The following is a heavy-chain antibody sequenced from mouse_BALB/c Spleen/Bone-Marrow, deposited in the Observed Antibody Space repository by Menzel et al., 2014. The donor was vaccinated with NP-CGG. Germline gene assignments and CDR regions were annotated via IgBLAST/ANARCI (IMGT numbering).Heavy chain of an antibody. J-gene: IGHJ4*01. Sequence: EVEVVESGGGLVKPGGSLKLSCAASGFTFXGYAMSWVRQTPEKRLEWVASISSGGTTYYPDSVKGRFTISRDNARNILYLQMSSLRSEDTAMYYCAGITTVDYWGQGTSVTVSS. CDR2: ISSGGTT. CDR3: AGITTVDY. CDR1: GFTFXGYA. V-gene: IGHV5-6-5*01. D-gene: IGHD1-1*01.